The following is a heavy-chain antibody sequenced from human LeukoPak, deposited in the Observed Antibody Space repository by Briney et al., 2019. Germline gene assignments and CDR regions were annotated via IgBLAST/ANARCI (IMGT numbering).Heavy chain of an antibody. D-gene: IGHD3-22*01. V-gene: IGHV1-18*01. J-gene: IGHJ4*02. Sequence: ASVKVSCKASGYTFTSYGISWVRQAPGQGLEWMGWISAYNGNTNYAQKLQGRVTMTTDTSTSTAYMELRSLRSDDTAVYYCAIYYYDSSGYYYVPSDYWGQGTLVTVSS. CDR1: GYTFTSYG. CDR3: AIYYYDSSGYYYVPSDY. CDR2: ISAYNGNT.